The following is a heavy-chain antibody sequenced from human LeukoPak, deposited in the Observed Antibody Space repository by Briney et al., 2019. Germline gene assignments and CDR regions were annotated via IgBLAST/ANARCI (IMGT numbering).Heavy chain of an antibody. V-gene: IGHV1-2*02. CDR2: INPSSGGA. CDR1: GYTFTGYY. D-gene: IGHD6-13*01. Sequence: ASVKVSCKASGYTFTGYYLHWVRQAPGQGLEWMGWINPSSGGAKYAQNFQGRVIITTDTSISTAYKELSSLRSDDTAVYYCARSSPPTYYHFYYYMDVWGKGSTVTVSS. J-gene: IGHJ6*03. CDR3: ARSSPPTYYHFYYYMDV.